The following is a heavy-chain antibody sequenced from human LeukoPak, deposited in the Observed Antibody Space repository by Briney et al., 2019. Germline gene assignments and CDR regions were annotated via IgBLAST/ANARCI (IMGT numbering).Heavy chain of an antibody. D-gene: IGHD2-2*01. CDR2: IRYDGSNK. J-gene: IGHJ4*02. Sequence: GGSLRLSCAASGFTFSSYGMHWVRQAPGKGLEWVACIRYDGSNKYYADSVKGRFTISGDNSKNTLYLQMNSLRAEDTTVYYCAKGGRCSSTSCYPFDYWGQGTLVTVSS. CDR1: GFTFSSYG. V-gene: IGHV3-30*02. CDR3: AKGGRCSSTSCYPFDY.